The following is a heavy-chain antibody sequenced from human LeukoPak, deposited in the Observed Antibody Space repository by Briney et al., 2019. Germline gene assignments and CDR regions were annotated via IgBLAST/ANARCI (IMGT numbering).Heavy chain of an antibody. V-gene: IGHV3-30*18. D-gene: IGHD3-22*01. CDR2: ISYDGSNK. J-gene: IGHJ4*02. Sequence: GRSLRHSCTACGFTFSSYGRHWVRQAPGEGLEWLAVISYDGSNKYYADSVKGRFIISRDNSKNTLYLQMNSLRAEDTAVYYCAKDLGVWSLVNYFAYWGQRTLVTVSS. CDR1: GFTFSSYG. CDR3: AKDLGVWSLVNYFAY.